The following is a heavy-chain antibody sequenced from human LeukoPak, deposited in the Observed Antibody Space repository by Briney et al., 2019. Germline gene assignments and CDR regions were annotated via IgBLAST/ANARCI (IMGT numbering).Heavy chain of an antibody. Sequence: GGSLRLSCAASGFTVSSNYMSWVRQAPGKGLEWVSVIYSGGSTNYADSVKGRFTMSRDNSKNTLYLQMNSLRAEDTAVYYCAKNDIFDYWGQGTLVTVSS. V-gene: IGHV3-66*01. CDR3: AKNDIFDY. D-gene: IGHD2/OR15-2a*01. CDR1: GFTVSSNY. CDR2: IYSGGST. J-gene: IGHJ4*02.